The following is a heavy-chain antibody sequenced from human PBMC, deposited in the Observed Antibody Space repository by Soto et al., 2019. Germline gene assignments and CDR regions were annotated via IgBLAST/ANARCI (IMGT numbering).Heavy chain of an antibody. D-gene: IGHD3-16*02. V-gene: IGHV1-58*01. CDR1: VFTFTSSA. Sequence: SVKVSCKASVFTFTSSAVQWVRQARGQRLEWIGWIVVGSGNTNYAQKFQERVTITRGMSTSTAYMELSSLRSEDTAVYYCAAWYYDYVWGSYRRPLFDIWGQGPMVTVSS. J-gene: IGHJ3*02. CDR2: IVVGSGNT. CDR3: AAWYYDYVWGSYRRPLFDI.